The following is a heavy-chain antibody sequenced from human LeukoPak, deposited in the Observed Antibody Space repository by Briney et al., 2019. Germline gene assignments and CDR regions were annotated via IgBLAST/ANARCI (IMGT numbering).Heavy chain of an antibody. CDR2: ISAYNGNT. J-gene: IGHJ4*02. V-gene: IGHV1-18*01. CDR1: GYTFTSYG. CDR3: ARDPRDCYDSSGNMGGLDY. D-gene: IGHD3-22*01. Sequence: GASVKVSCKASGYTFTSYGISWVRQAPGQGLEWMGWISAYNGNTNYAQKVQGRVTMTTDTPTSTAYMELRSLRSDDTAVYYCARDPRDCYDSSGNMGGLDYWGQGTLVTVSS.